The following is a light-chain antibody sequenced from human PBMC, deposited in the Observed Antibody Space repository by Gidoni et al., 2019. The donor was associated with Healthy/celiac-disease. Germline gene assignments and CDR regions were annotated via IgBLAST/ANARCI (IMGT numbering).Light chain of an antibody. V-gene: IGLV1-44*01. CDR3: AAWDDSLNGQGV. Sequence: QPALTQPPSASGTPGQRVTIPCSGSSSNIGSNTVNWYQQLPGTAPKLLIYSNNQRPSGVPDRFSGSKSGTSASLAISGLQSEDEADYYCAAWDDSLNGQGVFGGGTKLTVL. CDR2: SNN. J-gene: IGLJ2*01. CDR1: SSNIGSNT.